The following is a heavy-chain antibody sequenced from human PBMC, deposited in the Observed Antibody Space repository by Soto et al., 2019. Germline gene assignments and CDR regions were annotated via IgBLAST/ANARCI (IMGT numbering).Heavy chain of an antibody. Sequence: EVQLVESGGGLVKPGGSLRLSCAASGFTFSNAWMSWVRQAPGKGLEWVGRIKSKTDGGTTDYAAPVKGRFTISRDDSKNTLYLQMNSLKTEDTAVYYCTTAALYSSGWYYFDYWGQGTLVTVSS. CDR3: TTAALYSSGWYYFDY. CDR1: GFTFSNAW. CDR2: IKSKTDGGTT. D-gene: IGHD6-19*01. J-gene: IGHJ4*02. V-gene: IGHV3-15*01.